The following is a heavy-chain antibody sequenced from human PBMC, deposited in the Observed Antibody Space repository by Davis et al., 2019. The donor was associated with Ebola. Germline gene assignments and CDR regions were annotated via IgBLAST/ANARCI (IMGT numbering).Heavy chain of an antibody. J-gene: IGHJ5*02. Sequence: GESLKISCAASGFTFSNYMTSWVRHSPGKGLEWVDKVTRDGSEKYYVDSVEGRFTISRDNAQNSFFLQMNSLRPEDTAVYYCARDWSDGGGERGIDLWGQGSLVTVSS. D-gene: IGHD3-10*01. CDR1: GFTFSNYM. V-gene: IGHV3-7*01. CDR3: ARDWSDGGGERGIDL. CDR2: VTRDGSEK.